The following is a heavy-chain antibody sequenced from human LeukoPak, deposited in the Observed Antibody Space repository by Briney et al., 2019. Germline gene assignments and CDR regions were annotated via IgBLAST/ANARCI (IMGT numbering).Heavy chain of an antibody. Sequence: PGGSLRLSCAASGFTFSSYGMHWVRQAPGKGLEWVAVIWYDGSNKYYADSVKGRFTISRDNSKNTLYLQMNSLRAEDTAVYYCAREGTHYYDSSGYPDYWGQGTLVTVSS. CDR2: IWYDGSNK. CDR1: GFTFSSYG. CDR3: AREGTHYYDSSGYPDY. D-gene: IGHD3-22*01. V-gene: IGHV3-33*01. J-gene: IGHJ4*02.